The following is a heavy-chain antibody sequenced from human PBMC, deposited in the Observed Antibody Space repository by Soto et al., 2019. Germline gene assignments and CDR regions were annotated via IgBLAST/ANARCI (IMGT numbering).Heavy chain of an antibody. D-gene: IGHD4-17*01. CDR3: ARALSPTVITVHYFDY. V-gene: IGHV4-61*05. Sequence: PSETLSLTCTVSGDSMSDNTYHWDCIPQPPGKGLEWIGYFYYSGSTNYNASLKSRVTISVDTSNNQFSLKLSSVTAADTAVYYCARALSPTVITVHYFDYWGQGTLVTVSS. CDR2: FYYSGST. CDR1: GDSMSDNTYH. J-gene: IGHJ4*02.